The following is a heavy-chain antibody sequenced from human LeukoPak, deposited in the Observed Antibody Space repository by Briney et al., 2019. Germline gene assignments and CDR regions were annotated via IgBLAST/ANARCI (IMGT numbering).Heavy chain of an antibody. J-gene: IGHJ3*02. CDR3: ARVGPPRSDAFDI. CDR1: GFTFSDYY. CDR2: ARDKANSYTT. Sequence: GGSLRLSCAASGFTFSDYYMSWIRQAPGKGLEWVGRARDKANSYTTEYAASVKGRFTISRDDSKNSLYLQMNSLKTEDTAVYYCARVGPPRSDAFDIWGQGTMVTVSS. V-gene: IGHV3-72*01.